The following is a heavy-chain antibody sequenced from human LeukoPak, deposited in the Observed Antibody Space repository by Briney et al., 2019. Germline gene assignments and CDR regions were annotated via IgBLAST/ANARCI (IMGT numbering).Heavy chain of an antibody. CDR3: ARERDYKFDY. CDR1: GYTFTSYY. J-gene: IGHJ4*02. V-gene: IGHV1-46*01. Sequence: ASVKVSCKASGYTFTSYYMHWVRQAPGQGLEWMGKINPSGGSTSYAQKFQGRVTMTRDTSTSTVYMELSSLRFEGTAVYFCARERDYKFDYWGQGALVTVSS. D-gene: IGHD4-11*01. CDR2: INPSGGST.